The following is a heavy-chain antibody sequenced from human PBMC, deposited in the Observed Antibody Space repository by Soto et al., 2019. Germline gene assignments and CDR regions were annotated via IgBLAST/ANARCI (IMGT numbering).Heavy chain of an antibody. CDR1: GFTCRTYG. V-gene: IGHV3-33*01. CDR2: IWSDGKTK. D-gene: IGHD3-16*01. Sequence: QVQLVESGGGVVQPGTTLRLSCAACGFTCRTYGMHWVRQAPGKGLEWVAVIWSDGKTKDYADSVKGRFTISRDNSQDTLNLQMDSLRAEDTAVYYCATDRGGSPFDYWGQGTLVVVSS. J-gene: IGHJ4*02. CDR3: ATDRGGSPFDY.